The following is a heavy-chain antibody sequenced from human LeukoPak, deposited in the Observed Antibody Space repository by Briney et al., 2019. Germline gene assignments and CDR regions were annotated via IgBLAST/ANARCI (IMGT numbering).Heavy chain of an antibody. CDR2: TYYRSQQWHS. CDR3: GRETDVGVVTN. Sequence: SQTLFLTCAISGDSVSSNGASWNWIRQSPSRGLEWLGRTYYRSQQWHSDYAPSVKGRITLNPESSKNQFSLQLNSMTPEDTTVYYCGRETDVGVVTNWGQGTLVSVSS. CDR1: GDSVSSNGAS. D-gene: IGHD3-3*01. V-gene: IGHV6-1*01. J-gene: IGHJ1*01.